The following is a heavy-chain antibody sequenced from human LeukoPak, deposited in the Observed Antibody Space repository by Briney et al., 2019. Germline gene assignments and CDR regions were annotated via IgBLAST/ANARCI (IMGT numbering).Heavy chain of an antibody. CDR3: ARVSATDVDTATVHFDY. CDR2: INPNGGGT. J-gene: IGHJ4*02. D-gene: IGHD5-18*01. V-gene: IGHV1-2*02. Sequence: ASVKVSCKASGYTFTGYYMHWVRQAPGQGLEWMGWINPNGGGTNYAQKFQGRVTMTRDTSISTAYMELSRLRSDDTAVYYCARVSATDVDTATVHFDYWGQGTLVTVSS. CDR1: GYTFTGYY.